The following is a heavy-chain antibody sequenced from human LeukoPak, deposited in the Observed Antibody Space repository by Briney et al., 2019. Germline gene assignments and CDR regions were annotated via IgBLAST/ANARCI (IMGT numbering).Heavy chain of an antibody. CDR1: GFTFSTYA. Sequence: PSGGSLRLSCAASGFTFSTYAMSWVRQAPGKGLEWVAAISGSGGSANYADSVKGRFTISRDNSKNTMYLQMKSLRVEDTALYYCATISGNFDYLDYWGQGTLVTVST. J-gene: IGHJ4*02. CDR2: ISGSGGSA. CDR3: ATISGNFDYLDY. D-gene: IGHD1-26*01. V-gene: IGHV3-23*01.